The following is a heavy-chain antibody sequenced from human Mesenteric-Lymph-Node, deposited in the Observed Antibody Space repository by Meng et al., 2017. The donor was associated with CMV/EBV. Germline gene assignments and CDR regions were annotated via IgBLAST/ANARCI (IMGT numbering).Heavy chain of an antibody. Sequence: HVQLPQWGAGLLKPSETLSVTCAVYGGSFSGYYWNWIRQSPEKGLEWIGEINHSGSTTYNPSFTSRIIISVDTSTNQISLNMSSVTAADTAVYYCARGSSYDILTGYFDYWGQGALVTVFS. CDR1: GGSFSGYY. D-gene: IGHD3-9*01. J-gene: IGHJ4*02. CDR2: INHSGST. CDR3: ARGSSYDILTGYFDY. V-gene: IGHV4-34*01.